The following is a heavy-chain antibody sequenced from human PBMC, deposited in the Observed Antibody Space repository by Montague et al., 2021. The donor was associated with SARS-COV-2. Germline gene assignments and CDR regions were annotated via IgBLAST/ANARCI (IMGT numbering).Heavy chain of an antibody. CDR2: VSSSGSTI. V-gene: IGHV3-48*03. D-gene: IGHD6-19*01. Sequence: LRLSCAASGFTFSSYEMNWVRQAPGKGLEWVSYVSSSGSTIYYADSVKGRFTISRDNAKNSLYLQMNSLRAEDTAVYYCARDSLFRSGYSSGWPDYWGQGTLVTVSS. CDR1: GFTFSSYE. J-gene: IGHJ4*02. CDR3: ARDSLFRSGYSSGWPDY.